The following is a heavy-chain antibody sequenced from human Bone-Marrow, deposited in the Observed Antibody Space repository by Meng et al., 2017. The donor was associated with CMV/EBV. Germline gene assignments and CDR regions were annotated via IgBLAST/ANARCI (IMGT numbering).Heavy chain of an antibody. J-gene: IGHJ4*02. D-gene: IGHD1-26*01. CDR1: GGSINNTGYY. V-gene: IGHV4-39*07. Sequence: SETLSLTCTVSGGSINNTGYYWGWIRQSPGKGLEWIANIYYTGSTYYDLSLRSRVTISVGTSKSQFSLNLYSVTAADTAVYYCAREQWELLGAFDFWGQGILSPSPQ. CDR3: AREQWELLGAFDF. CDR2: IYYTGST.